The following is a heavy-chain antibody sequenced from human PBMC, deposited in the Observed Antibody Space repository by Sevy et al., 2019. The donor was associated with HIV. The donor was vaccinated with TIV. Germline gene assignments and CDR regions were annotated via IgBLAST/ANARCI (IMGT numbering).Heavy chain of an antibody. D-gene: IGHD6-13*01. CDR3: ASSPQLVHY. Sequence: ASVKVSCKASGYTFTGYYMHWVRQAPGQGLEWMGRINPNSGGTNYAQKFQGRVTMTRETSIRTAYMERSRLRSDDTAVYYCASSPQLVHYWGQRTLVTVSS. J-gene: IGHJ4*02. CDR2: INPNSGGT. V-gene: IGHV1-2*06. CDR1: GYTFTGYY.